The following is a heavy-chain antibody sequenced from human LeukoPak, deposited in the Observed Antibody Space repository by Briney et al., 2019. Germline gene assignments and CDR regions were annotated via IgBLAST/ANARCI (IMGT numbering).Heavy chain of an antibody. CDR2: IYHSGST. CDR1: GGSISSSNW. J-gene: IGHJ5*02. CDR3: ARRGRVEEGRYFDWSYTQGWFDP. D-gene: IGHD3-9*01. Sequence: SGTLSLTCAVSGGSISSSNWWSWVRQPPGKGLEWIGEIYHSGSTNYNPSLKSRVTISVDKSKNQFSLKLSSVTAADTAVYYCARRGRVEEGRYFDWSYTQGWFDPWGQGTLVTVSS. V-gene: IGHV4-4*02.